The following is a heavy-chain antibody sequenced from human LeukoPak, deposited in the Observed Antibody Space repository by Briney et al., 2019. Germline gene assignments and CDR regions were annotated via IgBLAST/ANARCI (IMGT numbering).Heavy chain of an antibody. CDR3: AKLGAYSSSWYGFCDY. D-gene: IGHD6-13*01. V-gene: IGHV5-51*01. Sequence: GESLKISCKGSGYSFTSYWIGWVRQMPGKGLEWMGIIYPDDSDTRYSPSFQGQVTISVVKSISTAYLQWSSLKASDTAMYYCAKLGAYSSSWYGFCDYWGQGTLVTVSS. CDR1: GYSFTSYW. CDR2: IYPDDSDT. J-gene: IGHJ4*02.